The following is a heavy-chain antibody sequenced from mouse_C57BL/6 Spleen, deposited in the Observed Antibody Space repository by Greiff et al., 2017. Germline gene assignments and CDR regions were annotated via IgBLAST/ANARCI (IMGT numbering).Heavy chain of an antibody. CDR3: ARHADYCGSSDDWYFDV. Sequence: DVKLVESGGGLVKPGGSLKLSCAASGFTFSSYTMSWVRQTPEKRLEWVATISGGGGNTYYPDSVKGRFTISRDNAKNTMYLQMSSLRSEDTALYYCARHADYCGSSDDWYFDVWGTGTTVTVSS. D-gene: IGHD1-1*01. V-gene: IGHV5-9*01. CDR2: ISGGGGNT. J-gene: IGHJ1*03. CDR1: GFTFSSYT.